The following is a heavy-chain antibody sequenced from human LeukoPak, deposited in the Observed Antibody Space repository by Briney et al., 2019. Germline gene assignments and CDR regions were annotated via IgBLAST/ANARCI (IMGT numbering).Heavy chain of an antibody. Sequence: ASVKVSCKASGYTFTGYYMHWVRQAPGQGLEWMGRINPNSGGTNYAQKFQGRVTMTRDTSISTAYMELSGLRSDDTAVYYCARSYGSGSPNWFDPWGQGTLVTVSS. CDR2: INPNSGGT. D-gene: IGHD3-10*01. V-gene: IGHV1-2*06. CDR3: ARSYGSGSPNWFDP. J-gene: IGHJ5*02. CDR1: GYTFTGYY.